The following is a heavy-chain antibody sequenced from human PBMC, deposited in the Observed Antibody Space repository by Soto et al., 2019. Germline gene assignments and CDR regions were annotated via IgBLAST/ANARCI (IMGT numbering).Heavy chain of an antibody. V-gene: IGHV3-30*03. J-gene: IGHJ6*02. CDR3: ASGEIYNYFGMDV. CDR2: ISYDGSNK. Sequence: LRLSCAASGFIFSSYGMHWVSQAPGKGLEWVAVISYDGSNKYYADSVKGRFTISRDNSKNTLYLQMNSLRAEDTAVYYCASGEIYNYFGMDVWGQGTTVTVSS. D-gene: IGHD3-10*01. CDR1: GFIFSSYG.